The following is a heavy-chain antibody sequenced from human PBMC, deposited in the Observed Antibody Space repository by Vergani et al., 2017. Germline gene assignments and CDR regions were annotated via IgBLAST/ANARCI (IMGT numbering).Heavy chain of an antibody. J-gene: IGHJ4*02. CDR1: GYTFTGYY. D-gene: IGHD3-9*01. CDR2: INPNSGGT. V-gene: IGHV1-2*02. Sequence: QVQLVQSGAEVKKPGASVKVSCKASGYTFTGYYMHWVRQAPGQGLEWMGWINPNSGGTNYAQKFQGRVTMTRDTSISTAYMELSRLRSDDTAVYYCARDLSGYHPSLSFDYWGQGTLVTVSS. CDR3: ARDLSGYHPSLSFDY.